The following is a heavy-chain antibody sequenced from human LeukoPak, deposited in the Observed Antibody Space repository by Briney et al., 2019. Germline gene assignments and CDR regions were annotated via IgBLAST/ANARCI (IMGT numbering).Heavy chain of an antibody. Sequence: ASVTVSCKASGGTFSSYAISWVRQAPGQGLEWMGGIIPIFGTAKYAQKFQGRVTMTTDTSTGTAYMELRSLRSDDTAVYYCARVGPDYDILTGYYKGSAFDIWGQGTMVTVSS. V-gene: IGHV1-69*05. J-gene: IGHJ3*02. CDR3: ARVGPDYDILTGYYKGSAFDI. CDR1: GGTFSSYA. D-gene: IGHD3-9*01. CDR2: IIPIFGTA.